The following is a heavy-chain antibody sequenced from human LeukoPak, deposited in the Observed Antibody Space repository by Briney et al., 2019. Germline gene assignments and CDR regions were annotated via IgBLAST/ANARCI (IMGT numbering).Heavy chain of an antibody. CDR1: GFTFNTLA. D-gene: IGHD5-18*01. J-gene: IGHJ4*02. Sequence: GGSQRLSCAASGFTFNTLAMSWVRQAPGKGLEWVSAINARGFITYYAESVKGRFTISRDNSKNTLFLQMNSLSVEDTAIYYCVNHITAMVRGCLDHWGQGILVTVSS. CDR3: VNHITAMVRGCLDH. V-gene: IGHV3-23*01. CDR2: INARGFIT.